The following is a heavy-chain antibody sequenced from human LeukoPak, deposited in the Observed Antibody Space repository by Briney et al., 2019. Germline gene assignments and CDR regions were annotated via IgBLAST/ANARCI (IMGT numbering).Heavy chain of an antibody. J-gene: IGHJ1*01. CDR2: MNTNSGNT. V-gene: IGHV1-8*01. CDR3: ARGLPKAVFGMVIED. CDR1: GYPFTSYN. Sequence: ASVKVSCKASGYPFTSYNINWVRQATGQGLEWMGWMNTNSGNTGYSQNFQDRVTMTRDTSISTAYMELSSLMSEDTAVYYCARGLPKAVFGMVIEDWGQGTLVTVSS. D-gene: IGHD3-3*01.